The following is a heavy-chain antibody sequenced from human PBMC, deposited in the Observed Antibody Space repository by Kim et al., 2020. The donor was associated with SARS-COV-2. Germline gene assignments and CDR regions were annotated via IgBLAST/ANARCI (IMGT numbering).Heavy chain of an antibody. CDR1: GFTFTNFW. D-gene: IGHD3-10*01. Sequence: GGSLRLSCVASGFTFTNFWMSWVRQAPGKGLEWVANIKQDGSEEFYVDSVKGRFTISRDNAKNSLYLQTNSLRADDTAVYFCASGGFRGAVFTYWGQGTLVTVSS. J-gene: IGHJ4*02. V-gene: IGHV3-7*01. CDR3: ASGGFRGAVFTY. CDR2: IKQDGSEE.